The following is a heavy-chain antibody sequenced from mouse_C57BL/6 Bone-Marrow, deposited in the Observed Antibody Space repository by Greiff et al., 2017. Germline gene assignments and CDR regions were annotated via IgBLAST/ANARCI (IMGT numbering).Heavy chain of an antibody. CDR3: ARQGYGNSVDY. D-gene: IGHD2-1*01. Sequence: EVKLQESGPELVKPGASVKISCKASGYSFTGYYMHWVKQSHGNILDWIGYIYPYNGVSSYNQKFKGKATLTVDKSSSTAYMELRSLTSEDSAVXYCARQGYGNSVDYWGQGTTLTVSS. CDR1: GYSFTGYY. CDR2: IYPYNGVS. J-gene: IGHJ2*01. V-gene: IGHV1-31*01.